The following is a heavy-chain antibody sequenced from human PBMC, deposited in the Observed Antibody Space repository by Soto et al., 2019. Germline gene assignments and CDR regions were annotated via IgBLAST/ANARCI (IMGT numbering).Heavy chain of an antibody. CDR1: GGYISSYY. Sequence: SETLSVTYTVSGGYISSYYWSWIRQPPGKGLEWIGYIYYSGSTNYNPSLKSRVTISVDTSKNQFSLKLSSVTAADTAVYYCARERYYGMDVWGQGTTVTVSS. CDR2: IYYSGST. CDR3: ARERYYGMDV. V-gene: IGHV4-59*01. J-gene: IGHJ6*02.